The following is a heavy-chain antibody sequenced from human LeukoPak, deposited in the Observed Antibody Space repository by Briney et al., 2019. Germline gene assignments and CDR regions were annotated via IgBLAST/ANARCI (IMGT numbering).Heavy chain of an antibody. V-gene: IGHV4-30-4*01. CDR1: AGSISSGDYY. CDR3: ARRRFGPGWFDP. Sequence: PSETLSLTCTVSAGSISSGDYYWSWIRQPPGKGLEWIGYIYHSGSTYYNPSLKSRVTISLDTSKNQFSLKLSSVTAADTAVYYCARRRFGPGWFDPWGQGTLVTVSS. D-gene: IGHD3-10*01. J-gene: IGHJ5*02. CDR2: IYHSGST.